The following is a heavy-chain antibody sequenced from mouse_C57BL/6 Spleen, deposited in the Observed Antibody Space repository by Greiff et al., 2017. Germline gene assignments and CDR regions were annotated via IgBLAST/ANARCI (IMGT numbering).Heavy chain of an antibody. J-gene: IGHJ4*01. V-gene: IGHV1-22*01. D-gene: IGHD4-1*01. CDR1: GYTFTDYN. CDR3: AKLGRDDAMDY. CDR2: INPNNGGT. Sequence: VQLQQSGPELVKPGASVKMSCKASGYTFTDYNLHWVKQSHGKSLEWIGYINPNNGGTSYNQKFKGKATLTVNKSSSTAYMELRSLTSEDSAVYYCAKLGRDDAMDYWGQGTSVTVAS.